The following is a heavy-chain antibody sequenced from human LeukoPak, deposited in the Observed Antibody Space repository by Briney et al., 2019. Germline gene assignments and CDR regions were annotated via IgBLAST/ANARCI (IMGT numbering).Heavy chain of an antibody. CDR3: ATSGDSSGYYPRYFDL. V-gene: IGHV5-51*04. CDR2: IYPGDSDT. CDR1: GYSFTSYW. Sequence: GESLKISCKGSGYSFTSYWIGWVRQMPGKGLEWMGIIYPGDSDTRYSPSFQGQVTISADKPISIAYLQWSSLKASDTATYYCATSGDSSGYYPRYFDLWGRGTLVTVSS. D-gene: IGHD3-22*01. J-gene: IGHJ2*01.